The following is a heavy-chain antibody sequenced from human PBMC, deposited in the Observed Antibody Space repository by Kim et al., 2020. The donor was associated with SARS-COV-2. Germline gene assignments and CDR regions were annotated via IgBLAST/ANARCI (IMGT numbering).Heavy chain of an antibody. Sequence: FADSVKGRFTISRDNSQNTLYLQTNSLRAEDTAVYFCARDRGTYRAFYYWGQGTLVTVSS. CDR3: ARDRGTYRAFYY. V-gene: IGHV3-23*01. J-gene: IGHJ4*02. D-gene: IGHD1-26*01.